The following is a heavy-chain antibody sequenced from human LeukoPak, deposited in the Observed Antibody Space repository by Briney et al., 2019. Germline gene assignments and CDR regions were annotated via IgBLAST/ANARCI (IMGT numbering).Heavy chain of an antibody. Sequence: GGSLRLSCAASGFTFDDYAMHWVRQAPGKGLEWVSGISWNSGSIGYADSVKGRFTISRDNAKNSLYLQMNSLRAEDTALYYCAKDIYSLGNGMDVWGQGTTVTVSS. D-gene: IGHD3-16*01. CDR3: AKDIYSLGNGMDV. V-gene: IGHV3-9*01. CDR1: GFTFDDYA. J-gene: IGHJ6*02. CDR2: ISWNSGSI.